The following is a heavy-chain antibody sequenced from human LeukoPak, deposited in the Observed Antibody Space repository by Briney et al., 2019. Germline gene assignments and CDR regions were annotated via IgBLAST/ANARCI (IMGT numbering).Heavy chain of an antibody. Sequence: PSETLSLTCTVSSGSVTSGSFYWNWIRQPPGKRLEWIGYIHHSGGTKYNPSLKSRLTISIDTSKNHFSLKVNSVTAADTAVYYCARAPVGGSYYDSWGQGALVTVSS. D-gene: IGHD2-15*01. CDR1: SGSVTSGSFY. V-gene: IGHV4-61*03. CDR2: IHHSGGT. J-gene: IGHJ4*02. CDR3: ARAPVGGSYYDS.